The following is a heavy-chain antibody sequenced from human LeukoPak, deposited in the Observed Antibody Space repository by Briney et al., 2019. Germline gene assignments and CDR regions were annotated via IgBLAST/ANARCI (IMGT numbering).Heavy chain of an antibody. CDR3: ARFYGSGSLYWSFDL. CDR2: LHTTGIT. CDR1: GITVSSNY. V-gene: IGHV3-53*01. D-gene: IGHD3-10*01. J-gene: IGHJ2*01. Sequence: GGSLRLSCEASGITVSSNYMSWVRRAPGKGLEWVSVLHTTGITYYADTVKGRFTISRDNSKNTLYLHMNNLRVEDTAMYYCARFYGSGSLYWSFDLWGRGALVTVSS.